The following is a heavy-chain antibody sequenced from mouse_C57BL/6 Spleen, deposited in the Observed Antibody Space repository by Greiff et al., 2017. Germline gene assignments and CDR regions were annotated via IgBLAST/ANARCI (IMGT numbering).Heavy chain of an antibody. CDR3: ARDDGYYGYFDV. J-gene: IGHJ1*03. Sequence: VQLQQSGAELARPGASVKLSCKASGYTFTSYGISWVKQRTGQGLEWIGEIYPRSGNTYYNEKFKGKATLTADKSSSTAYMELRSLTSEDSAVYFCARDDGYYGYFDVWGTGTTVTVSS. CDR1: GYTFTSYG. CDR2: IYPRSGNT. D-gene: IGHD2-3*01. V-gene: IGHV1-81*01.